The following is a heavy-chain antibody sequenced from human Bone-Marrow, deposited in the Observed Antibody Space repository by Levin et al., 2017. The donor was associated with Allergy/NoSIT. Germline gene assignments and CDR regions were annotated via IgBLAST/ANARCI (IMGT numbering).Heavy chain of an antibody. CDR1: GFKFSDRG. V-gene: IGHV3-33*01. D-gene: IGHD1-1*01. CDR3: ARDLDTSELFDS. Sequence: PGGSLRLSCAASGFKFSDRGMHWVRQAPGKGLEWVGIIWYDGTNKQYADSVRGRFTISIDNSKNTLYLQMNSLRAEDTAVYYCARDLDTSELFDSWGQGTLVTVAS. CDR2: IWYDGTNK. J-gene: IGHJ4*02.